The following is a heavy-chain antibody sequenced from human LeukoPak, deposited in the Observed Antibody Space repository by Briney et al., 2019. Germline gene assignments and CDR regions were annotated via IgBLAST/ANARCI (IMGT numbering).Heavy chain of an antibody. V-gene: IGHV3-13*01. J-gene: IGHJ2*01. CDR3: ARGGPSSDGDDWYFDP. Sequence: GGSLRLSCAASGLTFSNAELHWVRQITGKGLEWVSAIGRSGDTYYSDSAKGRFIISRENAKNSLYLQLNSLTAGDTAVYYCARGGPSSDGDDWYFDPWGRGPLFTVPS. D-gene: IGHD6-25*01. CDR2: IGRSGDT. CDR1: GLTFSNAE.